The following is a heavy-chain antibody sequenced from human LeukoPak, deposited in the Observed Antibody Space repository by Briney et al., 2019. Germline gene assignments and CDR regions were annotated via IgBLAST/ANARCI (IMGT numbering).Heavy chain of an antibody. D-gene: IGHD3-22*01. CDR3: ARGPYDSSGYYYARVPAHNDY. V-gene: IGHV3-9*01. J-gene: IGHJ4*02. CDR2: ISWNSGSI. CDR1: GFTFDDYA. Sequence: AGGSLRLSCAASGFTFDDYAMHWVRQAPGKGLEWVSGISWNSGSIGYADSVKGRFTISRDNAKNSLYLQMNSLRAEDTALYYCARGPYDSSGYYYARVPAHNDYWGQGALVTVSS.